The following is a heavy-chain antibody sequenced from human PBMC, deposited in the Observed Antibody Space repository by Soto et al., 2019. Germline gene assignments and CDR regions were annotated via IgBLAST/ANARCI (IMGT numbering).Heavy chain of an antibody. CDR1: GGTFSSYA. Sequence: ASVKVSCKASGGTFSSYAISWVRQAPGQGLEWMGGIIPIFGTANYAQKFQGRVTITADESTSTAYMELSSLRSEDTAVYYCARGGAYYYDSSGYAAIYYFDYWGQGTLVTVSS. CDR3: ARGGAYYYDSSGYAAIYYFDY. CDR2: IIPIFGTA. D-gene: IGHD3-22*01. J-gene: IGHJ4*02. V-gene: IGHV1-69*13.